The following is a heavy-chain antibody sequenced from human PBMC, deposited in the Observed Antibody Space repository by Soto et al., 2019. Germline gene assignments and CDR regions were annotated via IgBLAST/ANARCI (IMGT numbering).Heavy chain of an antibody. Sequence: GGSLRLSCAASGFMFNNYAMSWVRQAPGKGLEWVSTVSVSGGTTYYADSLKGRFTISRDNSKKTVYLQMNRLRADDTAIYYCAKGLNYYDSSGYRLFDYWGQGTLVTVSS. CDR3: AKGLNYYDSSGYRLFDY. V-gene: IGHV3-23*01. J-gene: IGHJ4*02. CDR2: VSVSGGTT. D-gene: IGHD3-22*01. CDR1: GFMFNNYA.